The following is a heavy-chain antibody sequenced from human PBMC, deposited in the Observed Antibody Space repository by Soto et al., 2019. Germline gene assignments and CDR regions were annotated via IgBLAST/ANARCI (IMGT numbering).Heavy chain of an antibody. D-gene: IGHD3-16*01. J-gene: IGHJ4*02. V-gene: IGHV3-48*01. CDR1: GFTLSSHS. Sequence: VQLVESGGGLVQPGGSLRLSCATSGFTLSSHSMNWVRQAPGKGLEWVSYIGRDSSTTYYADSVKGRFTISRDNAKKSIDLQMNGLRAEDTAVYHCARDTMWGAKDWGRGTQVTVSS. CDR3: ARDTMWGAKD. CDR2: IGRDSSTT.